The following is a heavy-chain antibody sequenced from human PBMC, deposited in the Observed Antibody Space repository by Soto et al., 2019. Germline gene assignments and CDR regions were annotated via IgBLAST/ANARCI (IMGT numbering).Heavy chain of an antibody. CDR3: ARARYYDSSGYYSAFDY. CDR2: IWYDGSYK. CDR1: GFTFSTYG. J-gene: IGHJ4*02. Sequence: QVQLVESGGGVVQPGRSLRLSCAASGFTFSTYGIHWVRQAPGKGLEWVSVIWYDGSYKFYADSVKGRFTISRDNSKNMLFLQMNSLRAEDTAVYYCARARYYDSSGYYSAFDYWGQGTLVTVSS. V-gene: IGHV3-33*01. D-gene: IGHD3-22*01.